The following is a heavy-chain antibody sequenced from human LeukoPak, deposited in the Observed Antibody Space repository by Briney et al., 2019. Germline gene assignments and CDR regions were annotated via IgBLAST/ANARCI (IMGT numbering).Heavy chain of an antibody. Sequence: ASVRVSCTASGYTFTSYGISCVRQAPGQGVKWMGWISAYNGNTNYAQKLQCRVTMTTDTSTSTAYMELRSLRSADTAVYYCARATFTMIYMDVWGHGTTVTVSS. D-gene: IGHD3-22*01. V-gene: IGHV1-18*01. CDR2: ISAYNGNT. CDR3: ARATFTMIYMDV. CDR1: GYTFTSYG. J-gene: IGHJ6*02.